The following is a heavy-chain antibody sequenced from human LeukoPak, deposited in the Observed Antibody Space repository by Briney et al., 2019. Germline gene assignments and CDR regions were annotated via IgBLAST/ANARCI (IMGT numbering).Heavy chain of an antibody. Sequence: SETLSLTCAVYGGSFSGYYWSWIRQPPGKGLEWIGEINHSGSTNYNPSLKSRVTISVDTSKNQFSLKLSSVTAADTAVYYCARGLYRFGISYYYGMDVWGQGTTVTVSS. J-gene: IGHJ6*02. CDR2: INHSGST. D-gene: IGHD3-3*02. CDR3: ARGLYRFGISYYYGMDV. CDR1: GGSFSGYY. V-gene: IGHV4-34*01.